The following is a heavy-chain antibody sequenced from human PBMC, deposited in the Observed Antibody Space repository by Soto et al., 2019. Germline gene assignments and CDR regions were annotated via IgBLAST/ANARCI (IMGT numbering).Heavy chain of an antibody. D-gene: IGHD2-2*01. CDR2: IYYSGST. V-gene: IGHV4-59*01. CDR3: ERYCSSTSCYGWFEP. J-gene: IGHJ5*02. Sequence: SETLSLTCTVSGGSISSYYWSWIRQPPGKGLEWIGYIYYSGSTNYNPSLKSRVTISVDTSKNQFSLKLSSVTAADTAVYYCERYCSSTSCYGWFEPWGQGTLVTVSS. CDR1: GGSISSYY.